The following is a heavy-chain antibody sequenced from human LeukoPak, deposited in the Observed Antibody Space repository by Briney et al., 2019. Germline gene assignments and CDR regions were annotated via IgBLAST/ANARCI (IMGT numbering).Heavy chain of an antibody. J-gene: IGHJ6*03. Sequence: GGSLRLSCAASGFTFSTYDMSWVRQAPGKGLGWVSAISGSDYSTYYADSVKGRFTIFRDNSKNTLYLQMKSLRAEDTAVYYCAKQIGPMVRYMDVWGKGTTVTVSS. CDR2: ISGSDYST. D-gene: IGHD5-18*01. V-gene: IGHV3-23*01. CDR1: GFTFSTYD. CDR3: AKQIGPMVRYMDV.